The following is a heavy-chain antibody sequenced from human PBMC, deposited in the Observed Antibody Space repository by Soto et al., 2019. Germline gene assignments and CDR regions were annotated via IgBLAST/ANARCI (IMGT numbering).Heavy chain of an antibody. CDR3: ARGSSSSSAYYYGMDV. CDR2: ISAYNGNT. D-gene: IGHD6-6*01. Sequence: ASVKVSCKASGYIFTSYCISWVRQAPGQGREWMGWISAYNGNTNYAQKLQGRVTMTTDTSTSRAYMELTRLRSDDTAVYYCARGSSSSSAYYYGMDVWGQGTTVTVSS. J-gene: IGHJ6*02. V-gene: IGHV1-18*01. CDR1: GYIFTSYC.